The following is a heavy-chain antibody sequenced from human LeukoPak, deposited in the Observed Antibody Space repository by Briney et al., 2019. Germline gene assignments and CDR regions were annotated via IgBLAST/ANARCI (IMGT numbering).Heavy chain of an antibody. D-gene: IGHD4-23*01. CDR2: INHSGST. CDR3: AREGHYGGNVYYYYYYMDV. CDR1: GGSFSGYY. Sequence: PSETLSLTCAVYGGSFSGYYWSWIRQPPGKGLEWIGEINHSGSTTYNPSLKSRVTISVDTSKSQFSLKLSSVTAADTAVYYCAREGHYGGNVYYYYYYMDVWGKGTTVTVSS. J-gene: IGHJ6*03. V-gene: IGHV4-34*01.